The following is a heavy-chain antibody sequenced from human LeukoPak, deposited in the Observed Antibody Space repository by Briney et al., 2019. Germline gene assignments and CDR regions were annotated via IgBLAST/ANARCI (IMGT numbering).Heavy chain of an antibody. Sequence: ASVKVSCKASGYTFTNYGINWVRRAPGQGLEWMGWISAFNGEIYLAQRSQGRVSMTTDTTTDTVYMELKSLRSDDTAVYFCTRGASTAYSGDYWGQGTLVTVSS. CDR2: ISAFNGEI. D-gene: IGHD3-16*01. CDR1: GYTFTNYG. CDR3: TRGASTAYSGDY. J-gene: IGHJ4*02. V-gene: IGHV1-18*01.